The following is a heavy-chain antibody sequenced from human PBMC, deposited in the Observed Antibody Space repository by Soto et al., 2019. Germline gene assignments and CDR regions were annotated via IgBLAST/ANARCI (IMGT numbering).Heavy chain of an antibody. CDR3: ASLLYYYYGMDV. CDR1: GGSFSGYY. Sequence: PSETLSLTCAVYGGSFSGYYWSWIRQPPGKGLEWIGEINHSGSTNYNPSLKSRVTISVDTSKNQFSLKLSSVTAADTAVYYCASLLYYYYGMDVWGQGTTVTVS. CDR2: INHSGST. J-gene: IGHJ6*02. V-gene: IGHV4-34*01.